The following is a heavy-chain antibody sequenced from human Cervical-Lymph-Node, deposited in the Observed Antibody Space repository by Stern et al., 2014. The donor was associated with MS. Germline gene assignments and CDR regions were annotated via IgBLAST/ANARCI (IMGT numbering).Heavy chain of an antibody. D-gene: IGHD6-13*01. J-gene: IGHJ3*01. Sequence: QVQLQESGPGLVKPSQTLSLTCTVSGGSVSSGGPYWSWIRQFSGKGLEWIGHIYYTGSTYSNPSLKSRIIMSVDRSKNQFSLQLNSVTAADTAIYYCARRTSATAADAFHLWGQGTMVTVSS. V-gene: IGHV4-31*03. CDR1: GGSVSSGGPY. CDR2: IYYTGST. CDR3: ARRTSATAADAFHL.